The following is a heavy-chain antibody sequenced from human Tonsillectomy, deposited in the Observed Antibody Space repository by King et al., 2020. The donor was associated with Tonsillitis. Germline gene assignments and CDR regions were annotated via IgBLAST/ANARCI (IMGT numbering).Heavy chain of an antibody. V-gene: IGHV3-9*01. CDR1: GFTFDDYA. D-gene: IGHD4-17*01. Sequence: VQLVESGGGLVQPGMSLILSCAASGFTFDDYAMHWFRQVPGRGLEWVSGVNWNSGTTGYADSVKGRFTISRDNAKNSRYLQMNSLRPEDTALYYCTKGRGFDYGTKSFDYWGRGTLVTVSS. J-gene: IGHJ4*02. CDR2: VNWNSGTT. CDR3: TKGRGFDYGTKSFDY.